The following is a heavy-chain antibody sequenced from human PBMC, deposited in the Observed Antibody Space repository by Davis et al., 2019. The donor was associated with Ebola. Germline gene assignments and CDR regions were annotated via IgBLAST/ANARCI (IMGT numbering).Heavy chain of an antibody. V-gene: IGHV1-3*01. CDR2: INAGNGNT. CDR1: GYTFTSYA. CDR3: AREPRYGDYTHHDYYGMDV. J-gene: IGHJ6*02. Sequence: AASVKVSCKASGYTFTSYAMHWVRQAPGQRLEWMGWINAGNGNTKYSQKFQGRVTITRDKSTSTAYMELSSLRSEDTAVYYCAREPRYGDYTHHDYYGMDVWGQGTTVTVSS. D-gene: IGHD4-17*01.